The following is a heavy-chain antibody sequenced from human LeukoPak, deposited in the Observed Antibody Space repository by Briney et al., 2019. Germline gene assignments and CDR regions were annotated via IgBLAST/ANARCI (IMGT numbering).Heavy chain of an antibody. CDR2: IKRDGSEK. D-gene: IGHD4-11*01. Sequence: GGSLRLSCAASGFTFSSYWMSWVRQAPGKGLEWVANIKRDGSEKYSVDSVKGRFTISRDNVKNSLYLQMNSLRAEDTAVYYCAREGIDYKHYYKYFYMDVWGKGTTVPVSS. CDR3: AREGIDYKHYYKYFYMDV. CDR1: GFTFSSYW. V-gene: IGHV3-7*01. J-gene: IGHJ6*03.